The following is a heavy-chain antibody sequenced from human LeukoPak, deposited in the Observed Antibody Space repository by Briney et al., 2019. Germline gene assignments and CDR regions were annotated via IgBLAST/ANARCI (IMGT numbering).Heavy chain of an antibody. J-gene: IGHJ4*02. V-gene: IGHV3-21*04. Sequence: GGSLRLSCLISGFNFRNYGRDWVRQAPGKGLEWVSSISSSSSYIYYADSVRGRFTIYRDNDRHYRYLQIDSLRAEAVSWYDWARGVNYYDSSGYFDYWGQGALVTVST. CDR3: ARGVNYYDSSGYFDY. CDR2: ISSSSSYI. CDR1: GFNFRNYG. D-gene: IGHD3-22*01.